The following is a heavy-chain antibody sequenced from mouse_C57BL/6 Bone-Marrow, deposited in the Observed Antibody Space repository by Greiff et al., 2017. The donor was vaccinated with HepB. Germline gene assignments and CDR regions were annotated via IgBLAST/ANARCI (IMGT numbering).Heavy chain of an antibody. CDR1: GFTFSDYG. V-gene: IGHV5-17*01. CDR3: ARFGWLLPYAMDY. J-gene: IGHJ4*01. D-gene: IGHD2-3*01. Sequence: EVKVVESGGGLVKPGGSLKLSCAASGFTFSDYGMHWVRQAPEKGLEWVAYISSGSSTIYYADTVKGRFTISRDNAKNTLFLQMTSLRSEDTAMYYCARFGWLLPYAMDYWGQGTSVTVSS. CDR2: ISSGSSTI.